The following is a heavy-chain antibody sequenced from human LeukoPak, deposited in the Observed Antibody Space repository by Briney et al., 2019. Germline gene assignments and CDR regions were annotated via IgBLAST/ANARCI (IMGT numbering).Heavy chain of an antibody. D-gene: IGHD3-22*01. Sequence: GGSLRLSCAASGFTFSSYGMHWVRQAPGKGLEWVAVIWYDGSNKYYADSVKGRFTISRDNSKNTLYLQMNSLRAEDTAVYYCARVRYNYYDSSGYVHYYYYYGMDVWGQGTTVTVSS. V-gene: IGHV3-33*01. CDR1: GFTFSSYG. J-gene: IGHJ6*02. CDR3: ARVRYNYYDSSGYVHYYYYYGMDV. CDR2: IWYDGSNK.